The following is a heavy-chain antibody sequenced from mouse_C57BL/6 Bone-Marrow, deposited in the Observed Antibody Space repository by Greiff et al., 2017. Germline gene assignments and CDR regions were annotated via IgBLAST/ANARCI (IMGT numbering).Heavy chain of an antibody. Sequence: EVMLVESGGALVRPGKSRQLPCEPNEYEFPTYDLSWVRRTPEKRRGWVEAINRFGGTTYNPTTMERRFIISRDNTKKTLYLQMSSLRSEDTALYYCARHTTDGAMDYWGQGTSVTVSS. J-gene: IGHJ4*01. CDR1: EYEFPTYD. V-gene: IGHV5-2*01. D-gene: IGHD1-1*01. CDR2: INRFGGTT. CDR3: ARHTTDGAMDY.